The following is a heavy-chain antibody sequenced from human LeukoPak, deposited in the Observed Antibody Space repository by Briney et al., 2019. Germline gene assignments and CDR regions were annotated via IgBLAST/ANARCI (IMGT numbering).Heavy chain of an antibody. J-gene: IGHJ4*02. Sequence: GGSLRLSCAPSGFTFSSYWMHWVRQAPGKGLVSVSHINNDDSSTSYADSVRGRFTISRDNAKNTLYLQVNSLRTEDTAVYYCACYGIAPPYWGQGTLVTVSS. D-gene: IGHD2-15*01. CDR2: INNDDSST. V-gene: IGHV3-74*01. CDR3: ACYGIAPPY. CDR1: GFTFSSYW.